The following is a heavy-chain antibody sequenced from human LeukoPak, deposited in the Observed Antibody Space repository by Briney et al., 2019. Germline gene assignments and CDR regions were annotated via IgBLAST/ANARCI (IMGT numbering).Heavy chain of an antibody. J-gene: IGHJ4*02. CDR3: ARGVYIAAAQYGY. CDR2: IYYSGST. CDR1: GGSISSYY. D-gene: IGHD6-13*01. V-gene: IGHV4-59*01. Sequence: PSETLSLTCTVSGGSISSYYWSWIRQPPGKGLEWIGYIYYSGSTNYNPSLKSRVTISVDTSKNQFSLKLSSVAAADTAVYYCARGVYIAAAQYGYWGQGTLVTVSS.